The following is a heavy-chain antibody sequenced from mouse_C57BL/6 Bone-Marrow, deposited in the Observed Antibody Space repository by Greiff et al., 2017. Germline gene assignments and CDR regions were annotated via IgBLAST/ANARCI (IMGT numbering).Heavy chain of an antibody. J-gene: IGHJ4*01. V-gene: IGHV1-55*01. Sequence: VQLQQPGAELVKPGASVKMSCKASGYTFTSYWITWVKQRPGQGLEWIGDIYPGSGSTNYNEKFKSKATLTVDTSSSTAYMQRSSLTSEDSAVYYCARWGWLLLYAMDYWGQGTSVTVSS. CDR1: GYTFTSYW. CDR2: IYPGSGST. D-gene: IGHD2-3*01. CDR3: ARWGWLLLYAMDY.